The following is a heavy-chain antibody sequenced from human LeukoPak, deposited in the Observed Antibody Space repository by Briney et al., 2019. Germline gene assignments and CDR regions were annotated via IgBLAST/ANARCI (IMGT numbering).Heavy chain of an antibody. J-gene: IGHJ4*02. CDR1: GFTFSSYG. CDR3: ARDLGESFFDY. V-gene: IGHV3-33*01. CDR2: IWYDGSNK. D-gene: IGHD3-10*01. Sequence: GGSLRLSCAASGFTFSSYGMHWVRQAPGKGLEWVAVIWYDGSNKYYADSVKGRFTTSRDNSKNTLYLQMNSLRAEDTAVYYCARDLGESFFDYWGQGTLVTVSS.